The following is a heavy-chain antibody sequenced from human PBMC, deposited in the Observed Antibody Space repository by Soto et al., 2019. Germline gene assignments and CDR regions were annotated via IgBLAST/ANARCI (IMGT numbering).Heavy chain of an antibody. Sequence: PGESLKISCKGSGYSFSSYWIAWVRHTPGKGLEWMGRIDPSDSYTNYSPSFQGHVTISADKSISTAYLQWSSLKASDTAMYYCARRGSSSSYYYYYYGMDVWGQGATVTVSS. J-gene: IGHJ6*02. V-gene: IGHV5-10-1*01. D-gene: IGHD6-6*01. CDR1: GYSFSSYW. CDR3: ARRGSSSSYYYYYYGMDV. CDR2: IDPSDSYT.